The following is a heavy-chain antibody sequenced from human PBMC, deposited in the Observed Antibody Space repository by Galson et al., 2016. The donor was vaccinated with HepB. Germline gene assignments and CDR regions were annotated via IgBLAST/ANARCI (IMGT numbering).Heavy chain of an antibody. CDR3: ARGDNPDYGDYASAYYYMDV. D-gene: IGHD4-17*01. CDR2: INHSGST. V-gene: IGHV4-4*02. J-gene: IGHJ6*03. Sequence: ETLSLTCAVSGDSISSSNWWHWVRQPPGKGLEWIGEINHSGSTNYNPSLKSRVTISVDTSKNQFSLKLSSVTAADTAVYYCARGDNPDYGDYASAYYYMDVWGKGTTVTVSS. CDR1: GDSISSSNW.